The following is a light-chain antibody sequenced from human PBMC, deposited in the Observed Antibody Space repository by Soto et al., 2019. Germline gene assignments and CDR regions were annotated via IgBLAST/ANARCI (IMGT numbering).Light chain of an antibody. CDR2: GAS. CDR1: QIVRNNY. Sequence: EIVLTQSPGTLSLSPGERATLSCRASQIVRNNYLAWYQQRPGQAPSLLIYGASSRAPAIPDRFSGSGSGTDFTLNISRLETEDFAVYYCQQYGSSPTFGGGTKVAIK. V-gene: IGKV3-20*01. CDR3: QQYGSSPT. J-gene: IGKJ4*01.